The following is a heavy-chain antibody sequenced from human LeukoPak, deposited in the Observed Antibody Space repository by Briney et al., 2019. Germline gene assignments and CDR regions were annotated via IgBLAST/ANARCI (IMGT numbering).Heavy chain of an antibody. V-gene: IGHV4-59*07. D-gene: IGHD3-22*01. CDR1: GASMNNYY. Sequence: SDTLSLTCTVSGASMNNYYWGWMRQPPRKGLEWIGYIYYNGRTYYNPSLKGRVTFSVDTSKNYFSLKLTSVTTADTAVYFCARAFDNGYYFPYDFWGQGTLVTVSS. J-gene: IGHJ4*02. CDR2: IYYNGRT. CDR3: ARAFDNGYYFPYDF.